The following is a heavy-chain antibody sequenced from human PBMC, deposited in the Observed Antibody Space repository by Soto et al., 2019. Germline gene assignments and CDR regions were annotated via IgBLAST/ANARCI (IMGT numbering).Heavy chain of an antibody. J-gene: IGHJ6*03. D-gene: IGHD2-2*01. Sequence: GGSLRLSCAASGFTFDDYAMHWVRQAPGKGLEWVSGISWNSGSIGYADSVKGRFTISRDNAKNSLYLQMNSLRAEDTALYYCAKSSGCSSTSCYGRNYYYYYYMDVWGKGTTVTVSS. CDR2: ISWNSGSI. CDR1: GFTFDDYA. CDR3: AKSSGCSSTSCYGRNYYYYYYMDV. V-gene: IGHV3-9*01.